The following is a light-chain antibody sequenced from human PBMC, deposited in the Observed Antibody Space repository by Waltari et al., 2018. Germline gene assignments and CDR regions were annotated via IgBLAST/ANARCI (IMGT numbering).Light chain of an antibody. CDR2: HAS. Sequence: DIQMTQSTSTLSASVGDRVTITGRASQTISTWLAWYQQRPGKAPKLLSYHASPLESGVPSRLSGSGVGTQFTLTISGLQPADFATYDRQHYNTESRPFGQGTKVEIK. CDR3: QHYNTESRP. CDR1: QTISTW. V-gene: IGKV1-5*03. J-gene: IGKJ1*01.